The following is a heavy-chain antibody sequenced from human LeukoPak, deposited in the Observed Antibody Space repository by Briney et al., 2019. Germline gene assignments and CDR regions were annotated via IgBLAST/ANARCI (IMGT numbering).Heavy chain of an antibody. Sequence: GGSLRLSCAASGFIFSSYWMSWVRQAPGKGLEWVSSISSSSSYIYYADSVKGRFTISRDNAKNSLYLQMNSLRAEDTAVYYCARMNYVSSGWGAPFDYWGQGTLVTVSS. D-gene: IGHD1-7*01. CDR3: ARMNYVSSGWGAPFDY. CDR2: ISSSSSYI. J-gene: IGHJ4*02. V-gene: IGHV3-21*01. CDR1: GFIFSSYW.